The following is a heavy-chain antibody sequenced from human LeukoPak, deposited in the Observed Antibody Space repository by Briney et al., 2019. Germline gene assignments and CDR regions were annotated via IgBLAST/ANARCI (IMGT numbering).Heavy chain of an antibody. CDR2: ISGGGAGT. CDR3: AKDFVRYNIQFDY. Sequence: GGSLRLSCAASRLSFGFYAMSWVRQAPGKGLEWVSSISGGGAGTYYADSVRGRFTISRDNSKNTLYLQMDSLRAEDTALYYCAKDFVRYNIQFDYWGQGALVTVSS. V-gene: IGHV3-23*01. J-gene: IGHJ4*02. CDR1: RLSFGFYA. D-gene: IGHD1-14*01.